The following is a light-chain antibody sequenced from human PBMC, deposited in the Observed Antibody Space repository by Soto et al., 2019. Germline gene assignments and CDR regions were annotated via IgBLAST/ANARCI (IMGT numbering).Light chain of an antibody. CDR1: SSDVGGYNY. CDR2: EVS. CDR3: SSYTSSSTLV. V-gene: IGLV2-14*01. J-gene: IGLJ1*01. Sequence: SVLTQPASVSGSPGQSITISCTGTSSDVGGYNYVSWYQQHPGKAPKLMIYEVSNRPSGVSNSFSGSKSGNTASLTISGLQAEDEADYYCSSYTSSSTLVFGTGTKLTVL.